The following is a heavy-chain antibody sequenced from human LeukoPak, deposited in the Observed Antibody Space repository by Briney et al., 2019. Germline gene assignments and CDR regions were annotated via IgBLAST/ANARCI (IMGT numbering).Heavy chain of an antibody. Sequence: PSQTLSLTCTVSGGSISSGSYYWSWIRQPAGKGLEGIGRIYTSGSTNYNPSLKSRVTISVDTSKNQFSLKLSSVTAAATAVYYCAREVVVVAAPPHNWFDPWGQGTLVTVSS. CDR3: AREVVVVAAPPHNWFDP. J-gene: IGHJ5*02. CDR2: IYTSGST. V-gene: IGHV4-61*02. D-gene: IGHD2-15*01. CDR1: GGSISSGSYY.